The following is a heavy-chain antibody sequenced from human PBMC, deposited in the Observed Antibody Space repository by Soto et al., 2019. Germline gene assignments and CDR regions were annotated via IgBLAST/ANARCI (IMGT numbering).Heavy chain of an antibody. V-gene: IGHV3-15*07. CDR2: IKSKTDGGTT. Sequence: LSLPCAASGFTFSNAWMNWVRQAPGKGLEWVGRIKSKTDGGTTDYAAPVKGRFTISRDDSKNTLYLQMNSLKTEDTAVYYCTTDQNYYDSSGYPLRFDYWGQGTLVTVSS. CDR1: GFTFSNAW. CDR3: TTDQNYYDSSGYPLRFDY. J-gene: IGHJ4*02. D-gene: IGHD3-22*01.